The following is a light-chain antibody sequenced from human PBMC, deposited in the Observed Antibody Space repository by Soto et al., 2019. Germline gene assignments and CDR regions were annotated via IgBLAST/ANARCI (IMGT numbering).Light chain of an antibody. CDR1: QSVGTS. J-gene: IGKJ1*01. V-gene: IGKV3-20*01. CDR2: STS. CDR3: QHYFNSPWT. Sequence: EIVLTQSPGTLSLSPGERATLSCRASQSVGTSLAWYQHKPGQSPRLLIHSTSSRFTGTPDRFSGSGSGTDXXXXISXXEPEDFAVYSCQHYFNSPWTFGQGTKVEI.